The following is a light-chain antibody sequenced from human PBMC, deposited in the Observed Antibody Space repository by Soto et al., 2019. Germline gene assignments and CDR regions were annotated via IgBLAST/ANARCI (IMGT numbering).Light chain of an antibody. CDR2: GAS. CDR1: QSVNSN. Sequence: EIVMTQSPATLSVSPGERATLSCRASQSVNSNLAWYQQKRGQAPRLLIYGASTRATGIPARFSGSGSGTEFTLTISSLQYEDYAVYYCKQYTRWLLLTFGGGTKVEIK. J-gene: IGKJ4*01. CDR3: KQYTRWLLLT. V-gene: IGKV3D-15*01.